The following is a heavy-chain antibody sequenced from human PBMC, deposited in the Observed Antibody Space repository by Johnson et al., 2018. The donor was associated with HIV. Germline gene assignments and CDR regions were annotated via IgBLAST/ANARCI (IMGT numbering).Heavy chain of an antibody. CDR3: ARSQYPGTRDAFDI. CDR1: GFTFSSYA. J-gene: IGHJ3*02. D-gene: IGHD1-1*01. Sequence: QVQLVESGGGVVQPGRSLRLSCAASGFTFSSYAMHWVRQAPGKGLEWVAVISYDGSNKYYADSMKGRFTSSRDNSKNTLYLQMNSLRAEDTVVYYCARSQYPGTRDAFDIWGQGTMFTVSS. CDR2: ISYDGSNK. V-gene: IGHV3-30*04.